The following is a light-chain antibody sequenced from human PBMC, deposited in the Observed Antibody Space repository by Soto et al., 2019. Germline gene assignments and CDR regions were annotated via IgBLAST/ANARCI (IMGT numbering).Light chain of an antibody. CDR1: QSVSSSY. Sequence: EIVLTQSPGTPSLSPGERATLSCRASQSVSSSYLAWYQQKPGQAPRLLIYGASSRATGIPDRFSGSGSGTDFTLTISSLEPEDFAVYYCQQYGSPLTFGGGTKVDNK. V-gene: IGKV3-20*01. J-gene: IGKJ4*01. CDR3: QQYGSPLT. CDR2: GAS.